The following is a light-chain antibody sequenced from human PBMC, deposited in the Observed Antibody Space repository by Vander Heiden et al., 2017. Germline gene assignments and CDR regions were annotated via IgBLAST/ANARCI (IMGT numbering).Light chain of an antibody. CDR1: NIGSKS. J-gene: IGLJ2*01. CDR2: DDS. Sequence: SYVLTQPPSASVAPGQTARLTCGGNNIGSKSVHWYQKKPGQAPVLVVYDDSDRPSGIPERFSGSNSGNTATLTISRVEAGDEADYYCQVWDSSSDHRGVFGGGTKLTVL. CDR3: QVWDSSSDHRGV. V-gene: IGLV3-21*02.